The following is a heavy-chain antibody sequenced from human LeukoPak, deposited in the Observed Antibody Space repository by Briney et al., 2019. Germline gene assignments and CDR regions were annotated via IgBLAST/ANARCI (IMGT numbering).Heavy chain of an antibody. J-gene: IGHJ3*02. CDR2: MNPNSGNG. CDR3: ARELRRDDI. CDR1: GYAFTTYD. D-gene: IGHD6-25*01. Sequence: ASVKVSCKASGYAFTTYDINWVRQATGQGLEWMGYMNPNSGNGGYAQKFQGRATITTDTSISTAYMELSGLTSEDTAVYYCARELRRDDIWGQGTLVTVSS. V-gene: IGHV1-8*03.